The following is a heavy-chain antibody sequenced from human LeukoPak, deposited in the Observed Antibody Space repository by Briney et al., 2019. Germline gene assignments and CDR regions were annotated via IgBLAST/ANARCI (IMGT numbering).Heavy chain of an antibody. V-gene: IGHV3-48*02. CDR1: GFTFSSSS. Sequence: GGSLRLSCAAPGFTFSSSSMNWVRQAPGKGLEWVSYISSSSSTSIHYADSVKGRFTISRDNAKNSLYLQMNSLRDEDTAVYYCAREAMVRGVYYFDYWGQGTLVTVSS. CDR3: AREAMVRGVYYFDY. CDR2: ISSSSSTSI. J-gene: IGHJ4*02. D-gene: IGHD3-10*01.